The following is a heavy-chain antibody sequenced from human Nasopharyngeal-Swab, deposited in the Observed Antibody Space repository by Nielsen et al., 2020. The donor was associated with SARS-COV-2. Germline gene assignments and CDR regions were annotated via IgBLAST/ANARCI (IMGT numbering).Heavy chain of an antibody. J-gene: IGHJ6*02. D-gene: IGHD5-12*01. CDR3: ASGVYSGFGYYYYGMDV. V-gene: IGHV4-59*01. CDR2: IYYSGST. Sequence: VRQMPGKGLEWIGYIYYSGSTNYNPSLKSRVTISVDTSKNQFSLKLSSVTAADTAVYYCASGVYSGFGYYYYGMDVWGQGTTVTVSS.